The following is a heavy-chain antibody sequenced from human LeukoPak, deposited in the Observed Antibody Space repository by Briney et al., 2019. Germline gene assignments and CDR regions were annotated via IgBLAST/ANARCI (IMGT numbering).Heavy chain of an antibody. J-gene: IGHJ4*02. CDR2: ISSSSSYI. CDR3: ARDGEYSSSSRVYYFDY. CDR1: GFTFSSYR. Sequence: PGGSLRLSCAASGFTFSSYRMNWVRQAPGKGLEWVSSISSSSSYIYYADSVKGRFTISRDNAKNSLYLQMNSLRAEDTAVYYCARDGEYSSSSRVYYFDYWGQGTLVTVSS. D-gene: IGHD6-6*01. V-gene: IGHV3-21*01.